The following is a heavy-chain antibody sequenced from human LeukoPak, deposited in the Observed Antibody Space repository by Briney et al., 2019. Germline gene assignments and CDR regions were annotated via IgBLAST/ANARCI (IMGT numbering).Heavy chain of an antibody. CDR1: GFTFSTYT. CDR3: ARSFSSGWSDY. Sequence: GGSLRLSCAASGFTFSTYTMNWVRQAPGKGLEWVSSISSSGRNIYYADSVKGRFTISRDNSKNTLHLEMNNLRVEDTAVYYCARSFSSGWSDYWGQGTLVAVAS. D-gene: IGHD6-19*01. CDR2: ISSSGRNI. V-gene: IGHV3-21*04. J-gene: IGHJ4*02.